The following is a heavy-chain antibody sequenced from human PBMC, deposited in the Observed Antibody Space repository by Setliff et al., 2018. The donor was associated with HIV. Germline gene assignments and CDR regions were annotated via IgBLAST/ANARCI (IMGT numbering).Heavy chain of an antibody. Sequence: SETLSLTCTVSGPSINIHYWSWIRQSPGTAFEGIGYIYSTGSTNYNPSLQSRLTISMVVSRNQFSLKVTSVTAAETTVFYCAKGAGFSGDYTFDYWGQGRQVTVSS. CDR1: GPSINIHY. CDR2: IYSTGST. CDR3: AKGAGFSGDYTFDY. V-gene: IGHV4-59*11. D-gene: IGHD4-17*01. J-gene: IGHJ4*02.